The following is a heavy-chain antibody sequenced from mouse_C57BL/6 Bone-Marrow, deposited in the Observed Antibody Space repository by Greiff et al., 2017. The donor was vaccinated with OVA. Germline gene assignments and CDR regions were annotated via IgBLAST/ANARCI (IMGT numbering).Heavy chain of an antibody. Sequence: EVQLQESGGDLVKPGGSLKLSCAASGFTFSSYGMSWVRQTPDKRLEWVATISSGGSYTYYPDSVKGRFTISRDNAKNTLYLQMSSLKSEDTAMYYCARHGSSYFAYWGQGTLVTVSA. J-gene: IGHJ3*01. CDR1: GFTFSSYG. V-gene: IGHV5-6*01. CDR3: ARHGSSYFAY. CDR2: ISSGGSYT. D-gene: IGHD1-1*01.